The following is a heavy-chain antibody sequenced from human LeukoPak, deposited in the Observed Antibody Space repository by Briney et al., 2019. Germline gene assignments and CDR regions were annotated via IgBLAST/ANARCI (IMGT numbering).Heavy chain of an antibody. D-gene: IGHD3-9*01. CDR3: AKDADILTGPWFDP. Sequence: GGSLRLSCEASGFTFSSYGMSWVRQAPGKGLEWVSAISGSGGSTYYADSVKGRFTISRDNSKNTLYLQMNSLRAEDTAVYYCAKDADILTGPWFDPWGQGTLVTVSS. J-gene: IGHJ5*02. CDR1: GFTFSSYG. CDR2: ISGSGGST. V-gene: IGHV3-23*01.